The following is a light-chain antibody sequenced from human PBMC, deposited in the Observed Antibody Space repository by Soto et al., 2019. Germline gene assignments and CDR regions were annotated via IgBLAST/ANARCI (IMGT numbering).Light chain of an antibody. J-gene: IGKJ4*01. CDR1: RSVLYSSNNKNY. V-gene: IGKV4-1*01. Sequence: DIVMTQSPDSLAVSLGERATINCTSSRSVLYSSNNKNYLAWYQQKPGQPPKLLIYWASTRESGVPGRFSASGSGTDFTLAISSLQAEDVAVYFCQQYYTPPLTFGGGTKVDIK. CDR2: WAS. CDR3: QQYYTPPLT.